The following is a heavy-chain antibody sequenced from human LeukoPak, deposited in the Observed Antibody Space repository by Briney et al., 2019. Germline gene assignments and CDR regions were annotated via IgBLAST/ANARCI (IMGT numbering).Heavy chain of an antibody. CDR3: AKEGAALFDY. Sequence: PGRSLRLSRAASGFTFDDYAMHWVRQAPGKGLEWVSGISWNSGSIGYADSVKGRFTISRDNAKNSLYLQMNSLRAEDTALYYCAKEGAALFDYWGQGTLVTVSS. J-gene: IGHJ4*02. CDR2: ISWNSGSI. V-gene: IGHV3-9*01. CDR1: GFTFDDYA. D-gene: IGHD1-26*01.